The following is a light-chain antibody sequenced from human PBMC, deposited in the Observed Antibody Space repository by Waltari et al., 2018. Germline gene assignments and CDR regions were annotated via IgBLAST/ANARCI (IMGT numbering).Light chain of an antibody. CDR3: SSYTRNKV. J-gene: IGLJ3*02. CDR2: DVT. V-gene: IGLV2-14*03. Sequence: QSALTQPASVSGSPGQSITIPCTGTSSDIGPKNFVSWYQQHPGEAPKLIIYDVTYRPSGVSNRFSGSKSGNTASLTISGLQAEDEADYYCSSYTRNKVFGGGTKLTVL. CDR1: SSDIGPKNF.